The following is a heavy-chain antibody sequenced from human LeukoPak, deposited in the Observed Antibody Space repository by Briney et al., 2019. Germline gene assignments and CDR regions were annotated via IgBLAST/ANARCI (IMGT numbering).Heavy chain of an antibody. CDR2: IYYSGST. CDR1: GGSISSGGYY. V-gene: IGHV4-31*03. Sequence: SETLSLTCTVSGGSISSGGYYWIWIRQHPGKGLEWIGYIYYSGSTYYNPSLKSRVTISVDTSKNQFSLKLSYVTAADTAVYYCARRRYCSGGSCYPIDYWGQGTLVTVSS. D-gene: IGHD2-15*01. CDR3: ARRRYCSGGSCYPIDY. J-gene: IGHJ4*02.